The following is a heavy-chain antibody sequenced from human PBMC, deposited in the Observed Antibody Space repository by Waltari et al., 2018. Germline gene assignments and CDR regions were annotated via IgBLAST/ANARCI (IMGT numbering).Heavy chain of an antibody. CDR1: AFTFSSYA. CDR2: VGSGGST. V-gene: IGHV3-23*01. D-gene: IGHD1-1*01. Sequence: EVQLLESGGGLVQPGGSLRLSCAASAFTFSSYAMRWVRQAPGKGLEGVGTVGSGGSTYYADSVKGRFTISKDSPQNTLYLQMSSLRAEDTAVYYCARGSGYFFDYWGQGTLVTVSS. CDR3: ARGSGYFFDY. J-gene: IGHJ4*02.